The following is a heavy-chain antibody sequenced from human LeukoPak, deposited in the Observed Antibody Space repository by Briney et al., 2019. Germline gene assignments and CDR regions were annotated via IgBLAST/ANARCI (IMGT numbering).Heavy chain of an antibody. J-gene: IGHJ4*02. CDR3: ARPQYYYDSSGYAY. CDR1: GYTFTSYG. V-gene: IGHV1-18*01. D-gene: IGHD3-22*01. Sequence: ASVKVSCKASGYTFTSYGINWVRQAPGQGLEWMGWISAYNGNTNYAQKLQGRVTMTTDTSTSTAYMELRSLRSDDTAVYYCARPQYYYDSSGYAYWGQGTLVTVSS. CDR2: ISAYNGNT.